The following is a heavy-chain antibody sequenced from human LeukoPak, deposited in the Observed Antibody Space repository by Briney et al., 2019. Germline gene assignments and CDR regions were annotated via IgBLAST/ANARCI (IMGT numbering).Heavy chain of an antibody. J-gene: IGHJ4*02. D-gene: IGHD4-17*01. CDR2: IWHDGSKT. CDR3: ARDTATVTSHFDY. CDR1: GFIFSRYD. Sequence: PGGSLRLSCVASGFIFSRYDMHWVRQAPGKGLEWVALIWHDGSKTHYADSVKGRFTISRDDSKSTLYVQMNSLRVEDTAVYYCARDTATVTSHFDYWGQGALVTVSS. V-gene: IGHV3-33*01.